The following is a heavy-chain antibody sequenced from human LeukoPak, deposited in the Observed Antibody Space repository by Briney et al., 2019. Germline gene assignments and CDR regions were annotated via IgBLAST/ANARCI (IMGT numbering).Heavy chain of an antibody. CDR2: ISGSGGST. J-gene: IGHJ6*04. CDR3: AKTYYDILTGRPYYYYGMDV. CDR1: GFTFSSYA. V-gene: IGHV3-23*01. Sequence: GGSLRLSCAASGFTFSSYAMSWVRQAPGKGLEWVSVISGSGGSTYYADSVKGRSTISRDNSKNTLYLQMNSLRAEDTAVYYCAKTYYDILTGRPYYYYGMDVWGKGTTVTVSS. D-gene: IGHD3-9*01.